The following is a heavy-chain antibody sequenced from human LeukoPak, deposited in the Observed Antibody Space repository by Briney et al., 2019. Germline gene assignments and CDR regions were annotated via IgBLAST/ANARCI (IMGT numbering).Heavy chain of an antibody. D-gene: IGHD4-17*01. V-gene: IGHV4-38-2*02. CDR3: ARVKDYGDSNWFDP. CDR2: IYYSGST. Sequence: SETLSLTCTVSGYSISSGYYWGWIRQPPGKGLEWIGSIYYSGSTYYNPSLKSRVTISVDTSKNQFSLKLSSVTAADTAVYYCARVKDYGDSNWFDPWGQGTLVTVSS. CDR1: GYSISSGYY. J-gene: IGHJ5*02.